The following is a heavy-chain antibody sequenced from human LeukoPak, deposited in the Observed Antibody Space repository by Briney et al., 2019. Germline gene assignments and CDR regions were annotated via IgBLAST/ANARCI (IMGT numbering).Heavy chain of an antibody. CDR1: GGSFSSYY. J-gene: IGHJ6*03. Sequence: SDTLSLTCTVSGGSFSSYYWSWIRQPPGKGLEWIGDIYCSGSTNYNPSLKSRVTILVDTSKNQFSLKLSSVTAADTAVYYCARDGPIAGRSVSLHNDYYYMDVWGNGTTVTVSS. CDR2: IYCSGST. V-gene: IGHV4-59*01. D-gene: IGHD6-6*01. CDR3: ARDGPIAGRSVSLHNDYYYMDV.